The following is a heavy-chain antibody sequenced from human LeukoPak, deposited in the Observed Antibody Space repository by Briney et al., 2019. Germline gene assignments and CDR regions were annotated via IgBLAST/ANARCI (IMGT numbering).Heavy chain of an antibody. D-gene: IGHD3-3*01. V-gene: IGHV4-39*07. J-gene: IGHJ5*02. CDR3: ARESENTIFGVVSRWFDP. CDR1: GGSISSSTYY. CDR2: IYYSGST. Sequence: SETLSLTCTASGGSISSSTYYWGWIRQPPGKGLEWIGTIYYSGSTYYNPSLKSRVTISVDTSKNQFSLKLTSVTAADTAVYYCARESENTIFGVVSRWFDPWGQGALVTVSS.